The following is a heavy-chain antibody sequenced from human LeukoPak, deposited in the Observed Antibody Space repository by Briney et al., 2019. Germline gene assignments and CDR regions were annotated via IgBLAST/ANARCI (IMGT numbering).Heavy chain of an antibody. V-gene: IGHV3-30*04. CDR2: ISRDGSGT. Sequence: PGRSLRLSCAASGFTFSGSAIHWARQAPGKGLEWVSVISRDGSGTYYADSVKGRFTISRDNSKNTVYLQMNSLEPDDTAVYYCARDAFYSSGTYFDYWGQGTLVTVSS. CDR3: ARDAFYSSGTYFDY. CDR1: GFTFSGSA. D-gene: IGHD3-10*01. J-gene: IGHJ4*02.